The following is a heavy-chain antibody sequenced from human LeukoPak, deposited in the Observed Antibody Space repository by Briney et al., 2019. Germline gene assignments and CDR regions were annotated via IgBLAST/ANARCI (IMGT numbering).Heavy chain of an antibody. Sequence: GGSLRLSCAASGFTFSSYAMSWVRQAPGKGLEWVSAISGSGGSTYYADSVKDRLTISRDNSRDTLYLQMNSLRVEDTAVYYCVKGSAAVRPYYFDYWGQGTLVTVSS. CDR2: ISGSGGST. D-gene: IGHD6-13*01. J-gene: IGHJ4*02. CDR1: GFTFSSYA. V-gene: IGHV3-23*01. CDR3: VKGSAAVRPYYFDY.